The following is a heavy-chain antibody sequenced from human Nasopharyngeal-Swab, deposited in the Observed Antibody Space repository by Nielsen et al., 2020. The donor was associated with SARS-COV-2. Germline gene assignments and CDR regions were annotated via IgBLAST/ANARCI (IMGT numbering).Heavy chain of an antibody. V-gene: IGHV3-33*01. D-gene: IGHD3-22*01. CDR3: AGERYYYDSSGYYYLGYYYYGMDV. CDR1: GFTFSSYG. CDR2: IGYDGSNK. Sequence: GESLKLSCAASGFTFSSYGMHWVRQAPGKGLEWVAVIGYDGSNKYYADSVKGRFTISRDNSKNTLYLQMNSLRAEDTAVYYCAGERYYYDSSGYYYLGYYYYGMDVWGQGTTVTVSS. J-gene: IGHJ6*02.